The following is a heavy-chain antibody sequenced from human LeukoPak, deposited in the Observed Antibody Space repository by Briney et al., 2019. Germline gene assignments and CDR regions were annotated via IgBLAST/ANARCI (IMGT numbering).Heavy chain of an antibody. CDR2: INWNGGST. Sequence: GGSLRLSCAASGFTFDDYGMSWVRQAPGKGLGWVSGINWNGGSTGYADSVKGRFTISRDNAKNSLYLQMNSPRAEDTALYYCARDLRGSIAAVGTFDYWGQGTLVTVSS. CDR3: ARDLRGSIAAVGTFDY. CDR1: GFTFDDYG. D-gene: IGHD6-13*01. V-gene: IGHV3-20*04. J-gene: IGHJ4*02.